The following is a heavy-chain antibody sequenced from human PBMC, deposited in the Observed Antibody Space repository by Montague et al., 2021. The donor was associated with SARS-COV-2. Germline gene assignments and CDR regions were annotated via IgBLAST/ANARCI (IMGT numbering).Heavy chain of an antibody. CDR3: ARIPVGSKYYFDF. CDR1: GDSVSSNIAT. CDR2: TYYMSKWYN. J-gene: IGHJ4*02. Sequence: CAISGDSVSSNIATWNWIRQSPALGFQWLVRTYYMSKWYNDYAESVRSRITIDPDTSKHQFSLHLNSVTPEDTAVYYCARIPVGSKYYFDFWGQGTLVTVSS. V-gene: IGHV6-1*01. D-gene: IGHD2-2*01.